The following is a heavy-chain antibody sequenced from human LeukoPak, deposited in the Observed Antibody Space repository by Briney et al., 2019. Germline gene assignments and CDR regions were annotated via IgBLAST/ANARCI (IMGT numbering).Heavy chain of an antibody. V-gene: IGHV3-23*01. Sequence: PGGSLRLSCAASGFTFSNYAMTWVRQAPGKGLGWVSVISGSGDTTYYADSVKGRFASSRDNSRSTLYLQMNSLRAEDTAVYYCAKDYSVGGSGSYSWFDTWGQGTLVTVSS. CDR3: AKDYSVGGSGSYSWFDT. CDR1: GFTFSNYA. J-gene: IGHJ5*02. D-gene: IGHD3-10*01. CDR2: ISGSGDTT.